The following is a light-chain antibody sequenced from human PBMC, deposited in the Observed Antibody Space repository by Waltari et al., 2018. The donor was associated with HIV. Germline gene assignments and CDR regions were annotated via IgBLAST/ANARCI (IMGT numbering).Light chain of an antibody. CDR2: DND. CDR3: SAWDDSLSVVV. V-gene: IGLV1-47*01. J-gene: IGLJ3*02. Sequence: QSVLTQLPSASGTPGQGVTISCSGRNSNVGRHSVCWYRQLPGNAPKLLIYDNDKRTSRVSPRFSGSKSGTSASLAISGLRSDDDADYYCSAWDDSLSVVVFGGGTKLTVL. CDR1: NSNVGRHS.